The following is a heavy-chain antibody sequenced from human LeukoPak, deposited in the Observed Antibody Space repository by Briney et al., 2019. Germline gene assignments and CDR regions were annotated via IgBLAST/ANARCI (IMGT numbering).Heavy chain of an antibody. V-gene: IGHV3-30*18. CDR1: GFTFSAYG. CDR3: AKDTRDDHHSDY. D-gene: IGHD1-14*01. Sequence: QPGGFLRLSCAVSGFTFSAYGMHWVRQAPGKGLEWVAIISYDGINKYYPDSVKGRFTISRDNSKNTLYLQMNSLRAEDTAVYYCAKDTRDDHHSDYRGQGTLVTVSS. CDR2: ISYDGINK. J-gene: IGHJ4*02.